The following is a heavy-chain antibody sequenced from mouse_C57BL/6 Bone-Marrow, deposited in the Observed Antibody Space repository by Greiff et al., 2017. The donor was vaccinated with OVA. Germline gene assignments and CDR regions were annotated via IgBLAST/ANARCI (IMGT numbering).Heavy chain of an antibody. CDR1: GYTFTSYW. D-gene: IGHD2-2*01. CDR2: IYPGNSDT. V-gene: IGHV1-5*01. J-gene: IGHJ2*01. Sequence: EVQLQQSGTVLARPGASVKMSCKTSGYTFTSYWMHWVKQRPGQGLEWIGAIYPGNSDTSYNQKFKGKAKLTAVTSASTAYMELSSLTNEDSAVYYCTIYYGYDECRDWGQGTTLTVSS. CDR3: TIYYGYDECRD.